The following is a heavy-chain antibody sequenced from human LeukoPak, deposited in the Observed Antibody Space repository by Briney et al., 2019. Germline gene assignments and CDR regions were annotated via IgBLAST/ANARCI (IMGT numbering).Heavy chain of an antibody. Sequence: SETLSLTSTVSGGSISSYYWSWIRQPPGKGLEWIGYIYYSGSTNYNPSLKSRVTISVDTSKNQFSLKLSSVTAADTAVYYCARDPSHDAFDIWGQGTMVTVSS. CDR3: ARDPSHDAFDI. J-gene: IGHJ3*02. CDR2: IYYSGST. CDR1: GGSISSYY. V-gene: IGHV4-59*01.